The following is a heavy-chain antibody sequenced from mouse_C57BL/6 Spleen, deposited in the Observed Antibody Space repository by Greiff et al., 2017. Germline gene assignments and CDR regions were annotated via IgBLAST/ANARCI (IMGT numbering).Heavy chain of an antibody. Sequence: QVQLQQPGAELVRPGSSVKLSCKASGYTFTSYWMHWVKQRPIHGLDWLGNLAPSDSDTHYNQTFKDKATLTVDKSSSTAYMQLSSLTSEDSAVYYCARGTVVATREYDYWGQGTTLTVAS. V-gene: IGHV1-52*01. CDR2: LAPSDSDT. CDR1: GYTFTSYW. D-gene: IGHD1-1*01. CDR3: ARGTVVATREYDY. J-gene: IGHJ2*01.